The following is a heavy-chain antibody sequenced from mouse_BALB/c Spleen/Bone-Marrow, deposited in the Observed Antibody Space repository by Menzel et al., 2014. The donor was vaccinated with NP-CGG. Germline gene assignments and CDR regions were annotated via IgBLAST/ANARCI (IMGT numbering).Heavy chain of an antibody. CDR3: ARSGTPAWFAY. J-gene: IGHJ3*01. CDR1: GYTFSRYT. CDR2: INPASEFS. V-gene: IGHV1-4*02. D-gene: IGHD3-3*01. Sequence: SAAELARPGASVKMSCKASGYTFSRYTIHWIKQRPGQGLEWIGFINPASEFSEYNQKFKDKTTLTADKSSTTAYMQLNSLTSEDSAVYYCARSGTPAWFAYWGRGTLVTVSA.